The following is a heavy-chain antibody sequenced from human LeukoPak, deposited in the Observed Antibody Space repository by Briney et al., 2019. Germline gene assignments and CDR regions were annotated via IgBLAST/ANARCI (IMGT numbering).Heavy chain of an antibody. V-gene: IGHV4-59*01. Sequence: SETLSLTCTVSGGSISSYYWSWIRQPPGKGLEGIGYIYYSGSTNYNPPLKSRVTISVDTSKNQFSLKLSSVTAADTAVYYCARGLVAAAYFDYWGQGTLVTVSS. CDR2: IYYSGST. D-gene: IGHD6-13*01. CDR3: ARGLVAAAYFDY. J-gene: IGHJ4*02. CDR1: GGSISSYY.